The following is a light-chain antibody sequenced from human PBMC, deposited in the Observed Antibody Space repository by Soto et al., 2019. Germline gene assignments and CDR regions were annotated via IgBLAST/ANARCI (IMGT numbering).Light chain of an antibody. J-gene: IGKJ5*01. CDR2: GAS. V-gene: IGKV3-15*01. CDR3: QQYHNWPIT. CDR1: QSVSSSY. Sequence: EVVLTQSPCTLSLSTGERATLSCRASQSVSSSYLAWYQQKPGQAPRLLIYGASTRATGIPARFSGSGSGTEFTLTISSLQSEDFAVYYCQQYHNWPITFGQGTRLEI.